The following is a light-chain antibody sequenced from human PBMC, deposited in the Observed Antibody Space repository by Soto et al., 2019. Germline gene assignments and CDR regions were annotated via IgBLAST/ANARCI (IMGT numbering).Light chain of an antibody. Sequence: QSVLTQPASVSGSPGQSITISCTGTSSDVGAYNYVSWYQQYSGKAPKVMIYDVSNRPSGVSNRFSGSKSGNTASLTISGLQAEDEADYYCSSYTSSATVVFGGGTKLTVL. V-gene: IGLV2-14*01. CDR1: SSDVGAYNY. CDR2: DVS. CDR3: SSYTSSATVV. J-gene: IGLJ2*01.